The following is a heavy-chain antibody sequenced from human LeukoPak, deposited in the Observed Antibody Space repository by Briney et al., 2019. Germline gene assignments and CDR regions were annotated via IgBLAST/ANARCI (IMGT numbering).Heavy chain of an antibody. Sequence: PGGSLRLSCAASGFTFSSYEVNWVRQAPGKGLEWVSYISSSGSTIYYADSVKGRFTISRDNAKNSLYLQMNSLRAEDTAVYYCAREGNYYGSGSLNSDSWGQGTLVSVSS. CDR2: ISSSGSTI. J-gene: IGHJ5*01. V-gene: IGHV3-48*03. CDR3: AREGNYYGSGSLNSDS. CDR1: GFTFSSYE. D-gene: IGHD3-10*01.